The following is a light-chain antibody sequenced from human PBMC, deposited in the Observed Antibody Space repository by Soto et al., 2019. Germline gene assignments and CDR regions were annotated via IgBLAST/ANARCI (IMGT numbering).Light chain of an antibody. CDR1: QSLLYNITYYL. CDR2: FGS. J-gene: IGKJ5*01. CDR3: MQALQSLT. V-gene: IGKV2-28*01. Sequence: EIVMTQSPLTLPVTPGEPASISCRSSQSLLYNITYYLLEWYVQKPGQSPQLLIYFGSKRAAGVPDRFSGSGSGTDFTLKINRVDAEDVGTYYCMQALQSLTFGQGTRLEIK.